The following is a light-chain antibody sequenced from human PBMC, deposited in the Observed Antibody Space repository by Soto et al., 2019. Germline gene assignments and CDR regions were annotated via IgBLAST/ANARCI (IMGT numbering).Light chain of an antibody. Sequence: DVQLTQSPSTLSASVGDRVTLTCRASQSVDSWLAWYQQKPGKAPNLLIYRASALQHGVPSRFSGSGSGTEFSLTITSLQPEDFATYFCQQYHDDPSFGGGTKVEI. V-gene: IGKV1-5*03. CDR1: QSVDSW. J-gene: IGKJ4*01. CDR3: QQYHDDPS. CDR2: RAS.